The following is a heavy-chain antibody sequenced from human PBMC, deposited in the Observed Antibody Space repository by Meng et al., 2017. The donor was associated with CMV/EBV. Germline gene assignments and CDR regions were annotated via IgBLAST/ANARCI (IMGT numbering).Heavy chain of an antibody. CDR3: ARIVIVPAALYYYYYGMDV. J-gene: IGHJ6*02. CDR1: GYTFIGYY. D-gene: IGHD2-2*01. CDR2: IHPNSGGT. V-gene: IGHV1-2*02. Sequence: ASVQVSCKASGYTFIGYYMHWVRQAPGQRLEWMGWIHPNSGGTNYAQKFQGRVTMTRDTSISTAYMELSSLSSDDTAVYYRARIVIVPAALYYYYYGMDVWGQGTTVTVSS.